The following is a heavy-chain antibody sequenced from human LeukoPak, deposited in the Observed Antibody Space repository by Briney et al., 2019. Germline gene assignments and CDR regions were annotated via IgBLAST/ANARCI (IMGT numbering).Heavy chain of an antibody. J-gene: IGHJ5*02. CDR2: IWYDGSNK. Sequence: PGGSLRLSCAASGFTFSSYGMHWVRQAPGKGPEWVAVIWYDGSNKYYADSVKGRFTISRDNSKNTLYLQMNSLRAEDTAVYYCARGRALPTYYYDSNARYWGGFDPWGQGTLVTVSS. D-gene: IGHD3-22*01. CDR1: GFTFSSYG. CDR3: ARGRALPTYYYDSNARYWGGFDP. V-gene: IGHV3-33*01.